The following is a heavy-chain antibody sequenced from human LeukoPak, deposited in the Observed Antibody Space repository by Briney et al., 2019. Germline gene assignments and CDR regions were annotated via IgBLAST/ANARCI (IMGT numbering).Heavy chain of an antibody. D-gene: IGHD1-7*01. V-gene: IGHV3-23*01. CDR2: ISGSGGST. J-gene: IGHJ4*02. CDR1: GFTFSSYA. Sequence: PGGSLRLSCAASGFTFSSYAMSWVRQAPGKGLEWVSAISGSGGSTYYADSVKGRFTISRDNSKNTLYLQMNSLRAEDTAVYYCAKGIHNWNYGIHFDYWGQGTLVTVSS. CDR3: AKGIHNWNYGIHFDY.